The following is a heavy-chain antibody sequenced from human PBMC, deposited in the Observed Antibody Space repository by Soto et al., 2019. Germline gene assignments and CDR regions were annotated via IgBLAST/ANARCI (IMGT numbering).Heavy chain of an antibody. CDR2: INAGNGNT. J-gene: IGHJ6*02. V-gene: IGHV1-3*01. Sequence: ASVKVSCKASGGTFSSYAIHWVRQAPGQRLEWMGWINAGNGNTKYSQKFQGRVTMTRDTSISTAYMELSRLRSDDTAVYYCARGLEPGNEYYYYYGMDVWGQGTTVTVSS. D-gene: IGHD1-1*01. CDR1: GGTFSSYA. CDR3: ARGLEPGNEYYYYYGMDV.